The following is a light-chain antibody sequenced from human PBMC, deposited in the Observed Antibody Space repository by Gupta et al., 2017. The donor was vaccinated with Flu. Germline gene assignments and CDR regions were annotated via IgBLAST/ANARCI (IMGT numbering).Light chain of an antibody. Sequence: EIVLTQSPGTLSLSPGERATLSCRASQSVSSSYLAWYQQKPGQTPRLLIYGASSGATGIPDRFSGSGSGTDFTLTISRLEPEDFAVYYCQHDCSSPRTFGQGTKVEIK. CDR2: GAS. J-gene: IGKJ1*01. CDR3: QHDCSSPRT. CDR1: QSVSSSY. V-gene: IGKV3-20*01.